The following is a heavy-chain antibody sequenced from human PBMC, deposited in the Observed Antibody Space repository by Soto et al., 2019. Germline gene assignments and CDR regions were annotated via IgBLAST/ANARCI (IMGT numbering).Heavy chain of an antibody. CDR2: ISYDGSNK. CDR3: AKEGSDYDILTGSGYYGLDV. D-gene: IGHD3-9*01. V-gene: IGHV3-30*18. CDR1: GLTFSSYG. J-gene: IGHJ6*02. Sequence: GGSLRLSCAASGLTFSSYGMHWVRQAPGKGLEWVAVISYDGSNKYYADSVKGRFTISRDNSKNTLYLQMNSLRAEDTAVYYCAKEGSDYDILTGSGYYGLDVWGQGTTVTVSS.